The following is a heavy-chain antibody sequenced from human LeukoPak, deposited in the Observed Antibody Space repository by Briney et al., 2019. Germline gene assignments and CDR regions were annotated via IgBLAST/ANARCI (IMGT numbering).Heavy chain of an antibody. D-gene: IGHD3-22*01. Sequence: PGGSLRLSCAASGFTFSSYAMSWVRQAPGKGLEWVSAISGSGGSTYYADSVKGRFTISRDNYKNTLSLQMNSLRAEDTAVYYCAKDVEIVVVITDYWGQGTLVTVSS. CDR1: GFTFSSYA. CDR3: AKDVEIVVVITDY. J-gene: IGHJ4*02. CDR2: ISGSGGST. V-gene: IGHV3-23*01.